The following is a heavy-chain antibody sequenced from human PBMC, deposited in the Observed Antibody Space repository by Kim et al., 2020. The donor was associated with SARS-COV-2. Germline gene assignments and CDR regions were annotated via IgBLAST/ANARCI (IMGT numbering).Heavy chain of an antibody. CDR3: AKCPFLNWNDVLGWFDP. V-gene: IGHV3-23*01. CDR1: GFTFSSYA. J-gene: IGHJ5*02. Sequence: GGSLRLSCAASGFTFSSYAMSWVRQAPGKGLEWVSAISGSGGSTYYADSVKGRFTISRDNSKNTLYLQMNSLRAEDTAVYYCAKCPFLNWNDVLGWFDPWGQGTLVTVSS. CDR2: ISGSGGST. D-gene: IGHD1-20*01.